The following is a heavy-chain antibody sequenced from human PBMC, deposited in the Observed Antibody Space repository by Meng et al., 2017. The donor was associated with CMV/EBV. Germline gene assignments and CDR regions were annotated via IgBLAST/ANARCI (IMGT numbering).Heavy chain of an antibody. CDR1: GFTFSSYW. J-gene: IGHJ4*02. D-gene: IGHD2-21*01. CDR2: INSDGSST. V-gene: IGHV3-74*01. Sequence: GESLKISCAASGFTFSSYWMHWVRPAPGKGLVWVSRINSDGSSTSYADSVKGRFTISRDNAKNTLYLQMNSLRAEDTAVYYCARDALYCGGDCYSDYWGQGTLVTVSS. CDR3: ARDALYCGGDCYSDY.